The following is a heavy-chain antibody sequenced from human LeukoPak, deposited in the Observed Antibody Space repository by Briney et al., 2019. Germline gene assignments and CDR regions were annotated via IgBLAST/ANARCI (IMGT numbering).Heavy chain of an antibody. V-gene: IGHV3-64*01. D-gene: IGHD5-18*01. CDR2: ISSNGGST. Sequence: PGGSLRLSCAASGFTFSSYAMSWVRQAPGKGLEWVSAISSNGGSTYYANSVKGRFTISRDNSKNTLYLQMGSLRAEDMAVYYCARGGAYTAMEQADGYYYYMDVWGKGTTVTVSS. CDR3: ARGGAYTAMEQADGYYYYMDV. J-gene: IGHJ6*03. CDR1: GFTFSSYA.